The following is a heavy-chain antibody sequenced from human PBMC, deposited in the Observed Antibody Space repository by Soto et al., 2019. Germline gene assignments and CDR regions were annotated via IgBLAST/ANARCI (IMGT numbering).Heavy chain of an antibody. Sequence: GRSLRLSCAASGFTFSSYAMHWVLQAPGKGLEWVAVISYDGSNKYYADSVKGRFTISRDNSKKTLYLQRNSLRAEDTAVYYCARGVRGAARSYGASNYWGQGTLVTVSS. CDR3: ARGVRGAARSYGASNY. D-gene: IGHD6-6*01. CDR1: GFTFSSYA. J-gene: IGHJ4*02. V-gene: IGHV3-30-3*01. CDR2: ISYDGSNK.